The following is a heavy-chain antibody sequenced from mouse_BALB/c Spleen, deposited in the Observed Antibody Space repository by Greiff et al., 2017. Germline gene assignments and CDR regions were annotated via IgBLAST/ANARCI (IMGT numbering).Heavy chain of an antibody. CDR1: GFTFSDYY. V-gene: IGHV5-4*02. J-gene: IGHJ4*01. CDR2: ISDGGSYT. Sequence: EVQLVESGGGLVKPGGSLKLSCAASGFTFSDYYMYWVRQTPEKRLEWVATISDGGSYTYYPDSVKGRFTISRDNAKNNLYLQMSSLTSEDTAMYYCARAYGNYYAMDYWGQGTSVTVSS. D-gene: IGHD2-10*02. CDR3: ARAYGNYYAMDY.